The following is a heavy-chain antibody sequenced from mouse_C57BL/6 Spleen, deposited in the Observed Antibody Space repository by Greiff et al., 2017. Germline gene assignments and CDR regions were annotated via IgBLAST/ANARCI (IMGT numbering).Heavy chain of an antibody. CDR3: ARPHYSNYVGGFDY. V-gene: IGHV5-6*01. D-gene: IGHD2-5*01. CDR1: GFTFSSYG. CDR2: ISSGGSYT. Sequence: EVQLQESGGDLVKPGGSLTLSCAASGFTFSSYGMSWVRQTPDKRLEWVATISSGGSYTYYPDSVKGRFTISRDNAKNTLYLQMSSLKSEDTAMYYCARPHYSNYVGGFDYWGQGTTLTVSS. J-gene: IGHJ2*01.